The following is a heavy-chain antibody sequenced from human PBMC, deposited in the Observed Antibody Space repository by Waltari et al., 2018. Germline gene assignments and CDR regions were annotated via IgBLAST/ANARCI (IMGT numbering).Heavy chain of an antibody. CDR2: IYHSGST. D-gene: IGHD4-4*01. Sequence: QVQLQESGPGLVKPSETLSLTCAVSGYSISSGYYWGWIRQPPGKGLEWIGSIYHSGSTDYNPSLKSRVTISVDTSKNQFSLKRSAVTAADTAVYYCARFVSNYLTGGFDPWGQGTLVTVSS. J-gene: IGHJ5*02. CDR1: GYSISSGYY. CDR3: ARFVSNYLTGGFDP. V-gene: IGHV4-38-2*01.